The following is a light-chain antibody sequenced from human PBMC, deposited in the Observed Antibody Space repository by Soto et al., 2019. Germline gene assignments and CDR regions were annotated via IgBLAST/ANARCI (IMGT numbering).Light chain of an antibody. CDR2: EVN. CDR1: SSDVAFYNY. Sequence: QSVLTQPPSASGSPGQSVTISCTGTSSDVAFYNYVSWYQQYPGKAPKLIIYEVNKRPSGVPDRFSGSKSGNTASLTVSGLQAEDEADYYCSSYGGSKVFGGGTQLTVL. V-gene: IGLV2-8*01. J-gene: IGLJ3*02. CDR3: SSYGGSKV.